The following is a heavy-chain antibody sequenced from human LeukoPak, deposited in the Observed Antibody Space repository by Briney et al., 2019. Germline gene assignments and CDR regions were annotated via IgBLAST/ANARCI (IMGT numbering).Heavy chain of an antibody. CDR3: AKDGLSAASYFDY. Sequence: PGGSLRLSCAASGLTFSSYAMSWVRQAPGKGLEWVSAISGSGGSTYYADSVEGRFTISRDNSKNSLYLQMNSLRAEDTAVYYCAKDGLSAASYFDYWGQGTLVTVSS. J-gene: IGHJ4*02. CDR2: ISGSGGST. D-gene: IGHD3-3*01. CDR1: GLTFSSYA. V-gene: IGHV3-23*01.